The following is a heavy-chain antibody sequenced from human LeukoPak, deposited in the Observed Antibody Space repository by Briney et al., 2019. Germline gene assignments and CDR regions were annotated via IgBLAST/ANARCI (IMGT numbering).Heavy chain of an antibody. CDR2: IYYSGST. CDR1: GGSISSYY. CDR3: AKRGGESNGWGAFDY. D-gene: IGHD6-19*01. Sequence: PSETLSLTCTASGGSISSYYWSWIRQPPGKGLEWIGYIYYSGSTNYNPSLKSRVTISVDTSKNQFSLKLSSVTAEDTAVYYCAKRGGESNGWGAFDYWGQGTLVTVSS. J-gene: IGHJ4*02. V-gene: IGHV4-59*01.